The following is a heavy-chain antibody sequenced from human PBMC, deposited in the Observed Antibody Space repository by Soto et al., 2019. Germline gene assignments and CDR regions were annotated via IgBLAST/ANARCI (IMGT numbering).Heavy chain of an antibody. V-gene: IGHV1-18*01. Sequence: ASVKVSCKASGYTLTTYGISWVRQAPGQGLEWMGWISVYNGNTNYAQKVQGRVTMTTDTSTSTAYMELRSLKSDDTAVYYCSRVIGATDLHCMVVLGQATTVTVPS. D-gene: IGHD2-21*01. CDR2: ISVYNGNT. CDR3: SRVIGATDLHCMVV. CDR1: GYTLTTYG. J-gene: IGHJ6*02.